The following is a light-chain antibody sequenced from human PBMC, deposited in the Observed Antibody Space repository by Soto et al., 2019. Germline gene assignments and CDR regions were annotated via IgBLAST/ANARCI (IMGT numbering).Light chain of an antibody. Sequence: EIVLTQSPGTLSLSPGERATLSCRASQSVSRSLLAWYQQKPGQAPRLLIYGASTRTTGIADRFSVSGSGTDFTLTISRLEPEDFEVYYCQQYGNPPPYSFGQGTKLEIK. J-gene: IGKJ2*03. V-gene: IGKV3-20*01. CDR2: GAS. CDR1: QSVSRSL. CDR3: QQYGNPPPYS.